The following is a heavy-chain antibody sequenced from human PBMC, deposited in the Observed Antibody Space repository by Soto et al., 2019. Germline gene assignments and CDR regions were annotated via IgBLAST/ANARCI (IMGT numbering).Heavy chain of an antibody. CDR3: AKDALSSSYGMDV. D-gene: IGHD6-13*01. J-gene: IGHJ6*02. V-gene: IGHV3-30*18. CDR2: ISYDGSNK. CDR1: GFTFSSYG. Sequence: GGSLRLSCAASGFTFSSYGMHWVRQAPGKGLEWVAVISYDGSNKYYADSVKGRFTISRDNSKNTLYLQMNSLRAEDTAVYYCAKDALSSSYGMDVWGQGTTVTVS.